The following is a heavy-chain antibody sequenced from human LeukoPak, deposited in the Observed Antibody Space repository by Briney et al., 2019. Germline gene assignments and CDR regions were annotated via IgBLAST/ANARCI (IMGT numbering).Heavy chain of an antibody. CDR1: GFTFRDHY. CDR3: AREPLRGYYYMDV. CDR2: TRNKTNLYTT. Sequence: PGGSLRLSCAASGFTFRDHYMDWVRQAPGKGLEWVGRTRNKTNLYTTEYAASVKGRFSISRDDSKNSMYLQMNSLETEDTAVYYCAREPLRGYYYMDVWGKGTTVTVSS. V-gene: IGHV3-72*01. J-gene: IGHJ6*03.